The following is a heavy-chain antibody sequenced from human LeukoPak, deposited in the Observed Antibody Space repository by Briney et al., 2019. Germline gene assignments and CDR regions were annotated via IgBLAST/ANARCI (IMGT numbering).Heavy chain of an antibody. Sequence: GGSLRLSCAASGFTFSSYGMHWVRQAPGKGLEWVAFIRYDGSNKYYADSVKGRFTISRDNAKNSLYLQMNSLRAEDTAVYYCASGEDGPVPAAYTFDYWGQGTLVTVSS. D-gene: IGHD2-2*01. CDR1: GFTFSSYG. CDR3: ASGEDGPVPAAYTFDY. J-gene: IGHJ4*02. CDR2: IRYDGSNK. V-gene: IGHV3-30*02.